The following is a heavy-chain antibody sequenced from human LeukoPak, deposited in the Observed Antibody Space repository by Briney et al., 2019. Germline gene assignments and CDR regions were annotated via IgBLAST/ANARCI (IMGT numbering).Heavy chain of an antibody. J-gene: IGHJ5*02. V-gene: IGHV3-21*01. CDR2: ISSSSSYI. D-gene: IGHD2-2*01. CDR1: GFTVSSNE. Sequence: GGSLRLSCAASGFTVSSNEMNWVRQAPGKGLEWVSSISSSSSYIYYADSVKGRFTISRDNAKNSLYLQMNSLRAEDTAVYYCARGGGYCSSTSCFLGNWFDPWGQGTLVTVSS. CDR3: ARGGGYCSSTSCFLGNWFDP.